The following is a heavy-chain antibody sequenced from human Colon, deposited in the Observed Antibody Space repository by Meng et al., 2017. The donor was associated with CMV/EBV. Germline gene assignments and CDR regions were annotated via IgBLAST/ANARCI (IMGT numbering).Heavy chain of an antibody. CDR2: INTDGSRT. D-gene: IGHD3-3*01. V-gene: IGHV3-74*01. Sequence: GESLKISCAASGFTFSTYWMHWVRQAPGKGLVWVSHINTDGSRTNYADSVKGRFTSSRDNAKNTLYLQMSSLRAEDTAVYYCATDPYDLWSGYPTYYFDYWGQGTLVTVSS. J-gene: IGHJ4*02. CDR3: ATDPYDLWSGYPTYYFDY. CDR1: GFTFSTYW.